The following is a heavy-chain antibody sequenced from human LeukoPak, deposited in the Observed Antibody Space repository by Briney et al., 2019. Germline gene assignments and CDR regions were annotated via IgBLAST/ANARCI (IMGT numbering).Heavy chain of an antibody. CDR3: ARLFPATVDFDY. D-gene: IGHD4-23*01. V-gene: IGHV1-2*02. CDR1: GYTFTGYY. CDR2: IHPNSGAT. J-gene: IGHJ4*02. Sequence: ASVKVSCKASGYTFTGYYMHWMRQAPGQGLEWMGWIHPNSGATNYAQKFQGRVTMTRDTSISTAYMELSRLRSDDTAVYYCARLFPATVDFDYWGQGTLVTVSS.